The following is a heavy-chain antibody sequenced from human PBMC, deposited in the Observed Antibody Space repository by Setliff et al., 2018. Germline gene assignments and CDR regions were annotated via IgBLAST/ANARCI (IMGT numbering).Heavy chain of an antibody. D-gene: IGHD5-12*01. V-gene: IGHV4-39*01. J-gene: IGHJ4*02. CDR1: GDSFSSSSSYY. CDR3: ARYQAATMLNY. Sequence: PSETPSLTCTAPGDSFSSSSSYYWGWIRQPPGKGLEWIGTIFNSGSTFYSPSLKSRVTMSVDTSKNQLSLEVTSVTAADTAVYYCARYQAATMLNYWGQGTLVTVSS. CDR2: IFNSGST.